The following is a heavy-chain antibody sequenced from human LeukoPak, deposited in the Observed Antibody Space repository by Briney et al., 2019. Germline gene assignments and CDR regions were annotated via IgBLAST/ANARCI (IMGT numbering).Heavy chain of an antibody. D-gene: IGHD5-24*01. J-gene: IGHJ4*02. Sequence: ASVKVSCKASGFPFSISAMQWVRQARGQRLEWIGWIVVGSGNTNYAQEFHGRVTITRDMSTTTTYMELSNLRSEDTAFYYCAADGNRDGYPGYWGQGTLVTVSS. CDR2: IVVGSGNT. CDR1: GFPFSISA. V-gene: IGHV1-58*02. CDR3: AADGNRDGYPGY.